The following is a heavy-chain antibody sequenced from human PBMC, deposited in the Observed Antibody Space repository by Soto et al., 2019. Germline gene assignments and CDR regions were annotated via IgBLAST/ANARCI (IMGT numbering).Heavy chain of an antibody. CDR3: AGGSRLDAYDI. D-gene: IGHD3-10*01. CDR2: IYHTGTT. J-gene: IGHJ3*02. V-gene: IGHV4-30-2*01. CDR1: GDSISSGGHS. Sequence: QVQLQESGSGLVKPSETLSLTCAVSGDSISSGGHSWSWIRQPPGKGLEWIGHIYHTGTTYKNPSLKGRVGISLGLSKNPLSLELTFVTAAVTAVYVCAGGSRLDAYDIWGKGTLVTVSS.